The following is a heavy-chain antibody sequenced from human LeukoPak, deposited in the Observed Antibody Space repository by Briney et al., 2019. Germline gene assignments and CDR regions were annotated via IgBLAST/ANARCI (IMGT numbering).Heavy chain of an antibody. CDR2: ISSSSSYT. CDR1: GFTFSDYY. D-gene: IGHD3-10*01. Sequence: VGSLRLSCAASGFTFSDYYMSWIRQAPGKGLEWVSYISSSSSYTNYADSVKGRFTISRDNAKNSLYLQMNSLRAEDTAVYYCARRSSGSYYRYFDYWGQGTLVTVSS. CDR3: ARRSSGSYYRYFDY. J-gene: IGHJ4*02. V-gene: IGHV3-11*06.